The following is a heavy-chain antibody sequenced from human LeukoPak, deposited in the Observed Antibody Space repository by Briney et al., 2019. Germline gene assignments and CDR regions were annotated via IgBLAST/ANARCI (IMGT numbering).Heavy chain of an antibody. Sequence: GGSLRLSCAASGFAFKDSAMTWVRQAPGKGLEWVSLISASGANTYSTDSVKGRFTLSRDNSENTLYLQMNSLRAGDTAVYYCAKGHTIFGVVTYKGDAFDIWGQGTMVTVSS. D-gene: IGHD3-3*01. CDR1: GFAFKDSA. J-gene: IGHJ3*02. CDR2: ISASGANT. V-gene: IGHV3-23*01. CDR3: AKGHTIFGVVTYKGDAFDI.